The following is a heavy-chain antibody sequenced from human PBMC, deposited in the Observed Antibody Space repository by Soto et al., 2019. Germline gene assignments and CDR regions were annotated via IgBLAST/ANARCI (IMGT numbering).Heavy chain of an antibody. CDR2: TYSGNSNI. J-gene: IGHJ4*02. D-gene: IGHD5-12*01. CDR3: ARELYQTQSTNAYSGYDFGH. CDR1: GFIFGTYT. Sequence: EVHLVESGGGLVKPGGSLTLSCAASGFIFGTYTMNWVRQAPGKGLEWVSSTYSGNSNIYYADSVNGRFTISRDNAKNSLYLHMNSLRAEDTAVYYCARELYQTQSTNAYSGYDFGHWGQGTLVTVSS. V-gene: IGHV3-21*01.